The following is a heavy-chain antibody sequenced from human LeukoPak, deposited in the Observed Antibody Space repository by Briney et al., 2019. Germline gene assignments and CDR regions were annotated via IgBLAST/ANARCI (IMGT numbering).Heavy chain of an antibody. V-gene: IGHV4-39*07. CDR1: GGSISSGNYY. Sequence: SETLSLTCTVSGGSISSGNYYWGWIRQPPGKGMEWIGSFSYGGNTYYNPSLTSRVTISLDTSNNQFSLRLISVTPADTAVSHCARGDLTGSRSGWGHWFDPWGQGTLVTVSS. J-gene: IGHJ5*02. CDR2: FSYGGNT. CDR3: ARGDLTGSRSGWGHWFDP. D-gene: IGHD3-3*01.